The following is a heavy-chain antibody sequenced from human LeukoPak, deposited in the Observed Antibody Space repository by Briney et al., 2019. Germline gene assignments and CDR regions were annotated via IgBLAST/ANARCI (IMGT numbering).Heavy chain of an antibody. CDR3: ARELSNPTWYSSSWSEVDY. CDR1: GYTFTSHG. Sequence: ASVKVSCKASGYTFTSHGISWVRQAPGQGLEWMGWISAYNGNTNYAQKLQGRVTMTTDTSTSTAYMELRSLRSDDTAVYYCARELSNPTWYSSSWSEVDYWGQGTLVTVSS. D-gene: IGHD6-13*01. CDR2: ISAYNGNT. V-gene: IGHV1-18*01. J-gene: IGHJ4*02.